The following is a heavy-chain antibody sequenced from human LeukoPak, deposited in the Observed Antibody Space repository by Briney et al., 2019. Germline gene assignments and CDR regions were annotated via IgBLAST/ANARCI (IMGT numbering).Heavy chain of an antibody. D-gene: IGHD3-10*01. CDR1: GFTFSSYA. CDR2: INWNGGST. Sequence: GGSLRLSCAASGFTFSSYAMSWVRQAPGKGLEWVSGINWNGGSTGYADSVKGRFTISRDNAKNSLYLQMNSLRAEDTALYHCARDRSTMVRGVMNWFDPWGQGTLVTVSS. V-gene: IGHV3-20*01. CDR3: ARDRSTMVRGVMNWFDP. J-gene: IGHJ5*02.